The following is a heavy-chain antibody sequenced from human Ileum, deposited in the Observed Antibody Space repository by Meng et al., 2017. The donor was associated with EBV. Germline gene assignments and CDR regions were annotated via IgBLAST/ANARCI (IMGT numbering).Heavy chain of an antibody. J-gene: IGHJ4*02. CDR1: GGSISSSNW. V-gene: IGHV4-4*02. Sequence: VQLRGAVPGLVKPSGTLSLACAVSGGSISSSNWWSWVRQPPGKGLEWIGEIYHSGSTNYNPSLKSRVTMSVDKSKNQFSLNLSSVTAADTAVYYCARVGQWLPIDYWGQGTLVTVSS. CDR3: ARVGQWLPIDY. D-gene: IGHD6-19*01. CDR2: IYHSGST.